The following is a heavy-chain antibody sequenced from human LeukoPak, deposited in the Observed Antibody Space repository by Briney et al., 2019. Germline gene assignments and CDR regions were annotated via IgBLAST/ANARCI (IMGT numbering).Heavy chain of an antibody. Sequence: GGSLRLSCAASGFTFSDYYMSWIRQAPGKGVEWVSYISSSGSTIYYADSVKGRFTISRDNAKNSLYLQMNSLRAEDTALYYCAKDSSSSYWYFDLWGRGTLVTVSS. D-gene: IGHD6-6*01. CDR3: AKDSSSSYWYFDL. J-gene: IGHJ2*01. CDR2: ISSSGSTI. CDR1: GFTFSDYY. V-gene: IGHV3-11*01.